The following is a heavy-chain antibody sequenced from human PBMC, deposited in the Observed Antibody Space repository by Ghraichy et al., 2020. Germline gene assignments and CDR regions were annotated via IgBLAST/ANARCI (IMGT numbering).Heavy chain of an antibody. J-gene: IGHJ3*02. V-gene: IGHV4-39*01. D-gene: IGHD2-21*01. Sequence: SETLSLTCTVSSGSVSSSSYYWGSIRQPPGKGLEWIGSIYYSGNTYYNPSLKSRVTISVDTSNNQFSLKLRSVTAADTAVFYCARHGGSVVVVPFDIWGQGTVVTVSS. CDR2: IYYSGNT. CDR1: SGSVSSSSYY. CDR3: ARHGGSVVVVPFDI.